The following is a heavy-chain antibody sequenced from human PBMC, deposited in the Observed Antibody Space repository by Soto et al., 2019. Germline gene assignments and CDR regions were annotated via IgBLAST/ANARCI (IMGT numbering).Heavy chain of an antibody. CDR3: ARASSGSDGGYRHSDY. CDR2: ISGSGSST. Sequence: PGGSLRLSCAASGFTFSSYAMSWVRQAPGKGLEWVSDISGSGSSTYYADSVKGRFTVSRDNSKNSLCLQMNSPRAEDTAVYYCARASSGSDGGYRHSDYWGQGALVTVSS. D-gene: IGHD5-12*01. J-gene: IGHJ4*02. CDR1: GFTFSSYA. V-gene: IGHV3-23*01.